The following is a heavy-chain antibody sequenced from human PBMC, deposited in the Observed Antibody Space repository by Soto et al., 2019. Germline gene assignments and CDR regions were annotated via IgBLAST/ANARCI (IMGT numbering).Heavy chain of an antibody. CDR2: ISASGRS. CDR3: ARGMGRYFDL. V-gene: IGHV4-4*07. D-gene: IGHD2-8*01. J-gene: IGHJ2*01. Sequence: QVQLQESGPGLVKPSETLSLTCTVSGDFISNFYWSWIRQPAGKGLQSLGRISASGRSNYNPNLRSRVAMSLDTSKNQFSLRLTSLSAADTAVYFCARGMGRYFDLWGRGTLVTVSS. CDR1: GDFISNFY.